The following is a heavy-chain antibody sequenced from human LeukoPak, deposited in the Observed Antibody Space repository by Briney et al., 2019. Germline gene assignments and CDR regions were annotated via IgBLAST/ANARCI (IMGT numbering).Heavy chain of an antibody. J-gene: IGHJ4*02. CDR3: TSPNYDYVWGTYRPLDY. CDR1: GFTFRDSA. V-gene: IGHV3-73*01. Sequence: GGSLRLSCAASGFTFRDSAMHWVRQASGKGLEWVGRIRSKTHTYATAYAASVKGRFTIFRDDSKNTAYLQMNSLKTEDTAVYFCTSPNYDYVWGTYRPLDYWGQGTLVTVSS. D-gene: IGHD3-16*02. CDR2: IRSKTHTYAT.